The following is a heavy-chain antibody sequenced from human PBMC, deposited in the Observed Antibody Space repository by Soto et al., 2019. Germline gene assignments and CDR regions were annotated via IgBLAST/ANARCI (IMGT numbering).Heavy chain of an antibody. CDR3: ACLKSATYDILTGRFDS. CDR1: GGSINSTYW. J-gene: IGHJ5*01. D-gene: IGHD3-9*01. Sequence: QVQLQESGPGLVKPSGTLSLTCAVSGGSINSTYWWSWVRQPPGKGLEWIGEIYHSGSTNYNPSLRMRDTIPVDKSSTQFTVTLRSMTATATAVYHGACLKSATYDILTGRFDSWGQGTLVPVSS. CDR2: IYHSGST. V-gene: IGHV4-4*02.